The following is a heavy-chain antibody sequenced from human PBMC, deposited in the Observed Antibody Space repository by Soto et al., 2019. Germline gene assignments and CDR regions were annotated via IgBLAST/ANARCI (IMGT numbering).Heavy chain of an antibody. V-gene: IGHV3-72*01. D-gene: IGHD3-22*01. J-gene: IGHJ6*02. CDR1: GFTFSDHY. CDR3: ARETDDSSGYYYYGMDV. Sequence: EVQLVESGGGLVQPGGSLRLSCAASGFTFSDHYMDWVHQAPGKGLEWVGRTRNKANSYTTEYAASVKGRFTISRDDSKNSLYLQMNSLKTEDTAVYYCARETDDSSGYYYYGMDVWGQGTTVTVSS. CDR2: TRNKANSYTT.